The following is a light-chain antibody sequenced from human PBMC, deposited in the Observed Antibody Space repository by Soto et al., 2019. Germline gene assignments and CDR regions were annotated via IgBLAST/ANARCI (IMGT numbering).Light chain of an antibody. CDR2: KAS. V-gene: IGKV1-13*02. CDR1: QDIRKD. Sequence: AIQMTQSPSSLSASVGDRVTITCRASQDIRKDLAWYQQKPGKAPKLLIYKASSLESGVPSRFSGSGSGTEFTLTISSLQPDDFATYYCQQYNSYPLTFGGGTKVDIK. CDR3: QQYNSYPLT. J-gene: IGKJ4*01.